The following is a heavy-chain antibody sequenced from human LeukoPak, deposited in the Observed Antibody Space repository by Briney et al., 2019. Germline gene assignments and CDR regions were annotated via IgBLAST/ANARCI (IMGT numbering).Heavy chain of an antibody. CDR1: GYTFTSYG. Sequence: GASVKVSCKASGYTFTSYGISWVRQAPGQGLEWMGWISACNGNTNYAQKLQGRVTMTTDTSTSTAYIELRSLRSDDTAVYYCARDGCSGGSCYPGGAYYYGMDVWGQGTTVTVSS. J-gene: IGHJ6*02. D-gene: IGHD2-15*01. V-gene: IGHV1-18*01. CDR2: ISACNGNT. CDR3: ARDGCSGGSCYPGGAYYYGMDV.